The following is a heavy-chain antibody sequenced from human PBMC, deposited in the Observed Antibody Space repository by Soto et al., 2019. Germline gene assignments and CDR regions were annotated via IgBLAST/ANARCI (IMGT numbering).Heavy chain of an antibody. CDR2: IIPVFGTT. D-gene: IGHD6-19*01. V-gene: IGHV1-69*01. Sequence: QVQMVQSGAEVKKPGSSVRVSCKASGGLFSNCAFSWVRQAPGQGLEWMGGIIPVFGTTDYAEKFQGRVTIAEDDSTKAEYTEITSLSSKDTAMEYCARESRRVVAGSCRISPHYFDYWGQGTLLTVSS. J-gene: IGHJ4*02. CDR3: ARESRRVVAGSCRISPHYFDY. CDR1: GGLFSNCA.